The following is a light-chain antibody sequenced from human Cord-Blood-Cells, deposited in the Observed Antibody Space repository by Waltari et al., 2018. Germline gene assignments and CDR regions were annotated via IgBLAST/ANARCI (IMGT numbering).Light chain of an antibody. CDR3: MQGIHLYT. CDR2: EVS. V-gene: IGKV2-29*02. CDR1: QSLLHSDGKTY. Sequence: DIVMTQTPLSLSVTPGQPASISCKSSQSLLHSDGKTYLYWYLQKPGQSPQLLIYEVSCRFSGVPDRFSGSGSGTDFTLKISRVEAEDVGVYYCMQGIHLYTFGQGTKLEIK. J-gene: IGKJ2*01.